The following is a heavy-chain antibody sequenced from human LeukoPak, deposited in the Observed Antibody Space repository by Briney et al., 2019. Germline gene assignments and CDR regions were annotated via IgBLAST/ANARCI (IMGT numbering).Heavy chain of an antibody. Sequence: ASVKVSCKASGYTLTSYYMHWVRQAPGQGLEWMGIINPSGGSTTYAQKFQGRVTMTRDTSTSTVYMELSSLRSEDTAVYYCARAYYHDSSDYYFPLDYWGQGTLVTVSS. CDR1: GYTLTSYY. CDR3: ARAYYHDSSDYYFPLDY. CDR2: INPSGGST. D-gene: IGHD3-22*01. V-gene: IGHV1-46*01. J-gene: IGHJ4*02.